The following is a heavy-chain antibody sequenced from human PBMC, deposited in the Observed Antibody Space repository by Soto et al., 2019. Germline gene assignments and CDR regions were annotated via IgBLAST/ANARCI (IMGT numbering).Heavy chain of an antibody. J-gene: IGHJ6*02. CDR2: INSRGDTM. D-gene: IGHD3-3*01. Sequence: PGGSLRLSCAASGFTFSDYYMTWIRQAPGKGLEWVSYINSRGDTMYYADSVKGRFTISRDNAKNSLSLQMNSLRAEDAAVYYCARSIDFWSHMDVWGQGTTVTAPS. CDR3: ARSIDFWSHMDV. V-gene: IGHV3-11*01. CDR1: GFTFSDYY.